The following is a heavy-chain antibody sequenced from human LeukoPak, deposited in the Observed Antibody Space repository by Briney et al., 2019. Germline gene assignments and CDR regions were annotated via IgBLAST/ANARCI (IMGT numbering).Heavy chain of an antibody. Sequence: PSETLSLTCTVSGGSISSSYWSWIRQPPGKGLEWIGYISNSGSTNYNPSLKSRLTISVDMSKNQISLDLTSVTAGDTAVYYCARAQCDGFSGGYSGGYYYMDVWGKGTAVSVSS. CDR3: ARAQCDGFSGGYSGGYYYMDV. D-gene: IGHD3-3*01. CDR2: ISNSGST. V-gene: IGHV4-59*01. CDR1: GGSISSSY. J-gene: IGHJ6*03.